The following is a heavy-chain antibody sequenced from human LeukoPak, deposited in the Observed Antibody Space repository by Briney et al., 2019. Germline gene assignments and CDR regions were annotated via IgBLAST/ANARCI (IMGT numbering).Heavy chain of an antibody. CDR3: ARGSIAAAARFDY. CDR2: IIPIFGTA. V-gene: IGHV1-69*05. Sequence: ASVKVSCKASGGTFSSYAISWVRQAPGQGLEWMGGIIPIFGTANYAQKFQGRVTITTDESMSTAYMELSSLRSEDTAVYYCARGSIAAAARFDYWGQGALVTVSS. D-gene: IGHD6-13*01. J-gene: IGHJ4*02. CDR1: GGTFSSYA.